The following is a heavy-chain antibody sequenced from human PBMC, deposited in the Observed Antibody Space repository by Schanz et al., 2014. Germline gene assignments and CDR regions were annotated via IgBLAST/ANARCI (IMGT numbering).Heavy chain of an antibody. CDR2: ISTSGTYM. CDR3: AKYRGYYRVSGSYRELEY. Sequence: EVHLLESGGGLVEPGGSLRLSCATSGFSLDIFAVSWVRQAPGKGLEWVSSISTSGTYMYIADSLKGRLTISRDDAKKSMYLQMNSLRPEDTAVYYCAKYRGYYRVSGSYRELEYWGQGTLVTVSS. V-gene: IGHV3-21*04. CDR1: GFSLDIFA. D-gene: IGHD3-10*01. J-gene: IGHJ4*02.